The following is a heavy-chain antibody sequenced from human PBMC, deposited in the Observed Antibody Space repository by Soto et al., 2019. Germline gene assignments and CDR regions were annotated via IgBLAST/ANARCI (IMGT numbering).Heavy chain of an antibody. D-gene: IGHD2-8*01. CDR2: IYQTGTT. J-gene: IGHJ5*02. Sequence: SETLSLTCTVSGDSINDDGHSWSWIRQPPGEALEWIGYIYQTGTTQYNPSLSSRVSISADRSKNQFSLHLTSVTAADTVVYYCARAVFCTDGFCFPNWLDPWGQGILVTVSS. CDR3: ARAVFCTDGFCFPNWLDP. V-gene: IGHV4-30-2*01. CDR1: GDSINDDGHS.